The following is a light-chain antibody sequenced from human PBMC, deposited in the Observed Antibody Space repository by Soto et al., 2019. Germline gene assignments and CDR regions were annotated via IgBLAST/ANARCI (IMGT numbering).Light chain of an antibody. Sequence: QSVLTQPASVSGSPGQSITISCTGTSSDVGGYNYVSWYQQHPGKAPNLMIYDVSNRPSGVSNRFSGSKSGNTASLTISGLQAEDEADYYCSSYTSSSTPYVFGTGTKATVL. CDR1: SSDVGGYNY. V-gene: IGLV2-14*01. CDR3: SSYTSSSTPYV. CDR2: DVS. J-gene: IGLJ1*01.